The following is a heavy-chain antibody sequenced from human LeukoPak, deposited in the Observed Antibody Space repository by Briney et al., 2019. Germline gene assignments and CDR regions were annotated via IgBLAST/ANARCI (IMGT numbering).Heavy chain of an antibody. CDR2: IYYGGST. Sequence: SETLSLTCTVSGGSISSYYWSWIRQPPGKGLEWIGYIYYGGSTNYNPSLKSRVTISVDTSKNQFSLKLSSVTAADTAVYYCARVTYSSSSYFDYWGQGTLVTVSS. CDR1: GGSISSYY. D-gene: IGHD6-6*01. CDR3: ARVTYSSSSYFDY. J-gene: IGHJ4*02. V-gene: IGHV4-59*01.